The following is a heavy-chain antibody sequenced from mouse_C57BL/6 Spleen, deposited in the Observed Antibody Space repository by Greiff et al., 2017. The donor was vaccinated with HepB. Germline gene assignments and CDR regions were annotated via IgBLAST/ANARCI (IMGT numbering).Heavy chain of an antibody. J-gene: IGHJ3*01. CDR3: TRWYYSNSWFAY. V-gene: IGHV1-15*01. CDR1: GYTFTDYE. D-gene: IGHD2-5*01. CDR2: IDPETGGT. Sequence: QVQLQQSGAELVRPGASVTLSCKASGYTFTDYEMHWVKQTPVHGLKWIGAIDPETGGTAYNQKFKGKAILTADKSSSTAYMELRSLTSEDSAVYYCTRWYYSNSWFAYWGQGTLVTVSA.